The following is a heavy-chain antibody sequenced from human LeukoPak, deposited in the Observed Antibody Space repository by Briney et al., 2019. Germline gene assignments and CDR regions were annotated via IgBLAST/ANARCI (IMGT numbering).Heavy chain of an antibody. Sequence: SVKVSCKASGGTFSSYAISWVRQAPGQGLEWMGGIIPIFGTANYAQKFQGRVTITTDESTSTAYMELSSLRSEDTAVYYCARGGVAATRLATLNWFDPWGQGTLVTVSS. J-gene: IGHJ5*02. CDR2: IIPIFGTA. D-gene: IGHD2-15*01. CDR3: ARGGVAATRLATLNWFDP. V-gene: IGHV1-69*05. CDR1: GGTFSSYA.